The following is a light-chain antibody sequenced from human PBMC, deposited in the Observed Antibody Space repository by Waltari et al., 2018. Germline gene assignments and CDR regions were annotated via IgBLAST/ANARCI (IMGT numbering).Light chain of an antibody. Sequence: DIQMSQSPSSLSASVGDRVTITCRASQYISDYLHWYQQKPGKAPQLLIYTASTLQSGVPSRFSGSGSGSDFTLPISSLQPEDFATYCCQQTYTTPYTFGQGTRLEIK. V-gene: IGKV1-39*01. CDR2: TAS. J-gene: IGKJ2*01. CDR1: QYISDY. CDR3: QQTYTTPYT.